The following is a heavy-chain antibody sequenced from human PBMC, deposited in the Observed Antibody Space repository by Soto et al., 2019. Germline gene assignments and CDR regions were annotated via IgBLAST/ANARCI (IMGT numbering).Heavy chain of an antibody. V-gene: IGHV3-23*01. J-gene: IGHJ4*02. CDR2: ISGSGGNI. Sequence: RRLSCAASGFTFSRYAMGWVRQAPGKGLEWVSVISGSGGNIHYADSVKGRFTISRDNSKNTLYLQMNSLRVEDTAVYNCATQDFRGTTGTTWGQGTLVTVSS. D-gene: IGHD1-1*01. CDR1: GFTFSRYA. CDR3: ATQDFRGTTGTT.